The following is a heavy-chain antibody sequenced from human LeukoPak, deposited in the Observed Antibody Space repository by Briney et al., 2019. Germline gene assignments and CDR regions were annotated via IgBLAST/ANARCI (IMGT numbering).Heavy chain of an antibody. CDR3: ARSVYYYYMDV. CDR1: GYSFTSYG. J-gene: IGHJ6*03. V-gene: IGHV1-18*01. Sequence: GESLKISCKGSGYSFTSYGISWVRQAPGQGLEWMGWISAYNGNTNYAQKLQGRVTMTTDTSTSTAYMELRSLRSDDTAVYYCARSVYYYYMDVWGKGTTVTVSS. CDR2: ISAYNGNT.